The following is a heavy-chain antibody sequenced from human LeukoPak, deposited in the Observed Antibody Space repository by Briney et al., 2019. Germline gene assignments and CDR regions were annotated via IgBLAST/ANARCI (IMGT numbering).Heavy chain of an antibody. Sequence: GGSLRLSCAVSGFTIRSYAMNWVRQAPGKGLEWVSTISASTDSTYNTDSVKGLFSLSMDNFRTMFHLELSRLRAEDTDIYYCAKGGAVPWTGPDYWGQGTLVTVSS. CDR3: AKGGAVPWTGPDY. J-gene: IGHJ4*02. CDR2: ISASTDST. V-gene: IGHV3-23*01. D-gene: IGHD6-19*01. CDR1: GFTIRSYA.